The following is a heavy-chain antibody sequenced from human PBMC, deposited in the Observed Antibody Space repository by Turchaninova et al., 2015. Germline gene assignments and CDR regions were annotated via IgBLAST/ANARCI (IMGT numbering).Heavy chain of an antibody. CDR1: GYSLSNAFY. Sequence: HVQLQESGPGLGKPSETLSPHCGASGYSLSNAFYWGWLRHPPGERLEWIGGSYHSVSTYYNPSLKSRVPVSIDTSKSQFSLKLTSVTAADTAVYYCAGDSGTWYRFDHWGRGTLVTVSS. CDR2: SYHSVST. D-gene: IGHD6-13*01. J-gene: IGHJ4*02. V-gene: IGHV4-38-2*02. CDR3: AGDSGTWYRFDH.